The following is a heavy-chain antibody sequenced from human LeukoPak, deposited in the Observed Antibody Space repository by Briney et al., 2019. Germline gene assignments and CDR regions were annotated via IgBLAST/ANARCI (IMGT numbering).Heavy chain of an antibody. Sequence: GGSLRLSCAASRFTFNNYGMSWVRQAPGKGLEWVSSISETGDSKYYADSVQGRFTISRDNSKNTLYLQMNSLRAEDTASYYCAKAAYCSSTTCYINWYFDLWGRGTLVTVSS. V-gene: IGHV3-23*01. CDR3: AKAAYCSSTTCYINWYFDL. D-gene: IGHD2-2*02. CDR2: ISETGDSK. CDR1: RFTFNNYG. J-gene: IGHJ2*01.